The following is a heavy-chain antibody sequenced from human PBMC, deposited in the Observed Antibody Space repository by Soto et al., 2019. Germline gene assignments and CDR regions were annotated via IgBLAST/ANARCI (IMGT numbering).Heavy chain of an antibody. CDR2: IYSGGST. V-gene: IGHV3-53*01. Sequence: PGGSLRLSCAASGFTVSSNYMSWVRQAPGKGLEWVSVIYSGGSTYYADSVKGRFTISRDNSKNTLYLQMNSLRAEDTAVYYCARVHPLSYGGNHEFDYWGQGTLVTVSS. D-gene: IGHD4-17*01. CDR1: GFTVSSNY. CDR3: ARVHPLSYGGNHEFDY. J-gene: IGHJ4*02.